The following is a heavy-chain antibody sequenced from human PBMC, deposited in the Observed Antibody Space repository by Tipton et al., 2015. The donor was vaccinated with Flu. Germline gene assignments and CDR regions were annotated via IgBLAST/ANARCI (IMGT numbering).Heavy chain of an antibody. D-gene: IGHD2-2*02. CDR1: GGTFSSYA. J-gene: IGHJ5*02. CDR2: ISAYNGNT. V-gene: IGHV1-18*01. Sequence: QLVQSGAEVKKPGSSVKVSCKASGGTFSSYAISWVRQAPGQGLEWMGWISAYNGNTNYAQKLQGRVTMTTDTSTSTAYMGLRSLRSDDTAVYYCARTYCSSTSCYNWGNWFDPWGQGTLVTVSS. CDR3: ARTYCSSTSCYNWGNWFDP.